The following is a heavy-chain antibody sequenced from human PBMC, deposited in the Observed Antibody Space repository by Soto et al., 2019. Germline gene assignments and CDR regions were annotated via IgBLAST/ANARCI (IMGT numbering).Heavy chain of an antibody. CDR2: ISGSGGST. Sequence: GGSLRLSCAASGFTFSSYAMSWVRQAPGKGLEWVSAISGSGGSTYYADSVKGRFTISRDNSKNTLYLQMNSLRAEDTAVYYGAKAVSPGDAFDIWGQGTMVTVSS. V-gene: IGHV3-23*01. J-gene: IGHJ3*02. CDR3: AKAVSPGDAFDI. CDR1: GFTFSSYA.